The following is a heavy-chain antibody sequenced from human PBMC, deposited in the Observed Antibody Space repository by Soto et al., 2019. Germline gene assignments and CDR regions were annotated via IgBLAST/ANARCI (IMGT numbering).Heavy chain of an antibody. CDR3: ARVGITMVRGVNYYYYYMDV. D-gene: IGHD3-10*01. V-gene: IGHV3-11*01. Sequence: GGSLRLCWAASGFTFSDYYMSWIRQAPGKGLEWVSYISSSGSTIYYADSVKGRFTISRDNAKNSLYLQMNSLRAEDTAVYYCARVGITMVRGVNYYYYYMDVWGKGTTVTVSS. CDR1: GFTFSDYY. CDR2: ISSSGSTI. J-gene: IGHJ6*03.